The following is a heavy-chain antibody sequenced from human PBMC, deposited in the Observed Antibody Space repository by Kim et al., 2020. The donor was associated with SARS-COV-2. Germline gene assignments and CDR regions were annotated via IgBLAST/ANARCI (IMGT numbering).Heavy chain of an antibody. V-gene: IGHV4-61*02. CDR1: GGSISSGSYY. D-gene: IGHD3-10*01. J-gene: IGHJ5*02. CDR2: IYTSGST. CDR3: ARGVVVRGVIGWFDP. Sequence: SETLSLTCTVSGGSISSGSYYWSWIRQPAGKGLEWIGRIYTSGSTNYNPSLKSRVTISVDTSKNQFSLKLSSVTAADTAVYYCARGVVVRGVIGWFDPWGQGTLVTVSS.